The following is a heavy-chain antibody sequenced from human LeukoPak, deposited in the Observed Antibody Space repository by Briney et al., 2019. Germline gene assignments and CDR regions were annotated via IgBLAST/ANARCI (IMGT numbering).Heavy chain of an antibody. D-gene: IGHD3-22*01. CDR2: ISSSGSTI. Sequence: GGSLRISCAASGFTFSDYYRSWIRQAPGKGLEWVSYISSSGSTIYYADSVKGRFTISRDNAKNSLYLQMNSLRAEDTAVYHCARDPGYYDSSGYFYYFDYWGQGTLVTVSS. J-gene: IGHJ4*02. CDR1: GFTFSDYY. V-gene: IGHV3-11*01. CDR3: ARDPGYYDSSGYFYYFDY.